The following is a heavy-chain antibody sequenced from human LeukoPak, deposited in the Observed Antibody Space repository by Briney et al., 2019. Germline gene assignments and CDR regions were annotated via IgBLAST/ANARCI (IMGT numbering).Heavy chain of an antibody. V-gene: IGHV3-15*01. Sequence: PGGSLRLSCAASGFTFSSYSMNWVRQTPGKGLEWVGHIKSKTDGGTTDYAAPVKGRFTISRDDSKNTLFLQMNSPKTEDTAVYYCTLPWGSGSYYDYWGQGTLVTVSS. J-gene: IGHJ4*02. CDR3: TLPWGSGSYYDY. CDR1: GFTFSSYS. CDR2: IKSKTDGGTT. D-gene: IGHD3-10*01.